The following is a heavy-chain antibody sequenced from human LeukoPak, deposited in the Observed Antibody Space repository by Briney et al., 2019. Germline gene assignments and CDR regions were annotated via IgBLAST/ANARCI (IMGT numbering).Heavy chain of an antibody. D-gene: IGHD3-3*01. CDR1: GGSISSSSYY. V-gene: IGHV4-39*01. CDR2: IYYSGST. J-gene: IGHJ4*02. Sequence: PSETLSLTCTVSGGSISSSSYYWGWIRQPPGKGLEWIGSIYYSGSTYYNPSLKSRVTISVDTSKNQFSLKLSSVTAADTAVYYCARHAPWGIITIFGVADYWGQGTLVTVSS. CDR3: ARHAPWGIITIFGVADY.